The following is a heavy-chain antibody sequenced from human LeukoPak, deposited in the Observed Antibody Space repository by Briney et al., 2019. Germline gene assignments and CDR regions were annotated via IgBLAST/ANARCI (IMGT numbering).Heavy chain of an antibody. CDR1: GYSISSGYY. Sequence: SQSLSLTCTVAGYSISSGYYWGWIRQPPGKGLEWIGSIYHSGSTYYNPSLKRRVARSVDTSKNHFSLNLSSVTAADTAVYYCARTGIKGQWLVPFDYWGQGALVTVSS. CDR3: ARTGIKGQWLVPFDY. D-gene: IGHD6-19*01. CDR2: IYHSGST. V-gene: IGHV4-38-2*02. J-gene: IGHJ4*02.